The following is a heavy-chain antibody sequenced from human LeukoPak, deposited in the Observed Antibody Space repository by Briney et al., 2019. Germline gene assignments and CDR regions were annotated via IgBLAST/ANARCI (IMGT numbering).Heavy chain of an antibody. V-gene: IGHV4-34*01. CDR1: GGSFSGYY. Sequence: PSETLSLTCAVYGGSFSGYYWSWIRQPPGKGLEWIGEINHSGSTNYNPSLKSRVTISVDTSKNQFSLKLSSVTAADTAVYYCARAQYGPPGGSWFDYWGQGTLVTVSS. D-gene: IGHD2-15*01. CDR3: ARAQYGPPGGSWFDY. J-gene: IGHJ4*02. CDR2: INHSGST.